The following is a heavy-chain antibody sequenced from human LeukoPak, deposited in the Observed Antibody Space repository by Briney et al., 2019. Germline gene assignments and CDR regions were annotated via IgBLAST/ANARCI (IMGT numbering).Heavy chain of an antibody. D-gene: IGHD5-24*01. J-gene: IGHJ5*02. CDR2: ISAYNGNT. CDR1: GYTFTSYG. V-gene: IGHV1-18*01. CDR3: ARDERFGMAPLGP. Sequence: ASVKVSCKASGYTFTSYGISWVRQAPGQGLEWMGWISAYNGNTNYAQKLQGRVTMPTATSTSTAYLGLRSLRSDDTAVYSCARDERFGMAPLGPWGQGTLVTVSS.